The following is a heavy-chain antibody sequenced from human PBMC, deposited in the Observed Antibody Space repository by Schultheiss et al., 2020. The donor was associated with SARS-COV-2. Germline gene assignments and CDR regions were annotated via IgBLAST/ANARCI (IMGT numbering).Heavy chain of an antibody. V-gene: IGHV3-30*07. CDR2: ISYDGSNK. Sequence: GESLKISCAASGFTFSSYAMHWVRQAPGKGLEWVAVISYDGSNKYYADSVKGRFTISRDNSKNTLYLQMNSLRAEDTAVYYCAKDGYYYGSGSYSTVFDYWGQGTLVTVSS. CDR3: AKDGYYYGSGSYSTVFDY. D-gene: IGHD3-10*01. CDR1: GFTFSSYA. J-gene: IGHJ4*02.